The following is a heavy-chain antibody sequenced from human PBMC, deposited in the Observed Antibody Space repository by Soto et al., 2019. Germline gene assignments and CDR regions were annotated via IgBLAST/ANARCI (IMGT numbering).Heavy chain of an antibody. CDR3: ANFYYDSSGTTVGFDP. D-gene: IGHD3-22*01. CDR2: ISYDGSNK. J-gene: IGHJ5*02. CDR1: GFTFSNYA. V-gene: IGHV3-30*18. Sequence: SLRLSCAASGFTFSNYAMHWVRQAPGKGLEWVAVISYDGSNKYYADSVKGRFTISRDNSKNTLYLQMNSLRAEDTAVYYCANFYYDSSGTTVGFDPWGQGTLVTVSS.